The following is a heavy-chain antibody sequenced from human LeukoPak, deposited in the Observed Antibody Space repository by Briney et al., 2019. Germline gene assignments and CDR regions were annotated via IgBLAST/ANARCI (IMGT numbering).Heavy chain of an antibody. V-gene: IGHV1-69*01. D-gene: IGHD6-19*01. J-gene: IGHJ4*02. CDR3: ASFGYSSGWHDINFDY. Sequence: ASVNVSCKASGGTFSSNVISWVRQAPGQGLEWMGGIIPIFGTANYAQKFQGRVTITADESTSTAYMELSSLRSEDTAVYHCASFGYSSGWHDINFDYWGQGTLVTVSS. CDR2: IIPIFGTA. CDR1: GGTFSSNV.